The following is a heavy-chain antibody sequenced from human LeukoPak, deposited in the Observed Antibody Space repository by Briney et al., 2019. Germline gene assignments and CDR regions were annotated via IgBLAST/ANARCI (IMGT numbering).Heavy chain of an antibody. CDR2: IKQDGSEK. CDR3: ARWGLYSRSSYWYIDL. Sequence: GGSLRLSCAASGFSFSSHWMSWVRQAPGKGLEWVANIKQDGSEKYFVESVKGRFTISRDNAKNSLYLQMNSLRAEDTAVYYCARWGLYSRSSYWYIDLWGRGTLVTVSS. D-gene: IGHD6-6*01. CDR1: GFSFSSHW. V-gene: IGHV3-7*01. J-gene: IGHJ2*01.